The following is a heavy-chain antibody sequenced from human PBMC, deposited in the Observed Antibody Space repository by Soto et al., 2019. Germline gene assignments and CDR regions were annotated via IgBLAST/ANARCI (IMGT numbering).Heavy chain of an antibody. CDR3: ARGVPNYYAMDV. V-gene: IGHV3-74*01. CDR1: GFTFSSYW. CDR2: IKFDGSNT. Sequence: EVQPVESGGGLVQPGGSLRLSCAASGFTFSSYWMHWVRQAPGKGLVWVSRIKFDGSNTDYADSVKGRFTISRDNAKNTLYLQMNSLRAEDTTLYYCARGVPNYYAMDVWGQGTTVTVSS. J-gene: IGHJ6*02.